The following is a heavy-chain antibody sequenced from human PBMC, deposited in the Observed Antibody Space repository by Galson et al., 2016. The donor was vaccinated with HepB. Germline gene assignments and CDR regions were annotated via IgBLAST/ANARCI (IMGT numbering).Heavy chain of an antibody. CDR1: GFSFRNFA. CDR2: IGGSGDTI. V-gene: IGHV3-23*01. Sequence: SLRLSCAASGFSFRNFAMNWGSEAPGKGREWVSLIGGSGDTIYDADSVKGRFTISRDNSKDTLYPQMNSLRADDTALYYCARVQFGSIYNLQYWGQGTSVTVSS. D-gene: IGHD1-1*01. J-gene: IGHJ4*02. CDR3: ARVQFGSIYNLQY.